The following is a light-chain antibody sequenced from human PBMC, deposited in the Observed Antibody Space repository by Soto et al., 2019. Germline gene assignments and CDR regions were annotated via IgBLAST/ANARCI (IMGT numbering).Light chain of an antibody. CDR2: GNS. CDR1: SSNIGAGYD. J-gene: IGLJ2*01. Sequence: QSALTQPPSVSGAPGQRVTISCTGSSSNIGAGYDVHWYQQLPGTAPKLLIYGNSNRPSGVPDRFSGSKSGTSASLAITGLQAEDEADYYCQSYDSSQHVVFGGGTKLTVL. V-gene: IGLV1-40*01. CDR3: QSYDSSQHVV.